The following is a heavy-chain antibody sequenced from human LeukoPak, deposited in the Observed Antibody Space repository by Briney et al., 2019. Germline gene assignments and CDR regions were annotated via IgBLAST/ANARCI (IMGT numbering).Heavy chain of an antibody. V-gene: IGHV3-66*02. CDR2: IYSGGST. J-gene: IGHJ4*02. D-gene: IGHD3-9*01. CDR3: AIFHADDILTG. Sequence: PGGSLRLSCAASGFTVSSNYMSWVRRAPGKGLEWVSVIYSGGSTYYADSVKGRFTISRDNSKNTLYLQMNSLRAEDTAVYYCAIFHADDILTGWGQGTLVTVSS. CDR1: GFTVSSNY.